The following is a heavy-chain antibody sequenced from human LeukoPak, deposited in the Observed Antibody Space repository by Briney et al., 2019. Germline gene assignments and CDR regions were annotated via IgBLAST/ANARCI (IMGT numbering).Heavy chain of an antibody. CDR3: ARDYYGSGSYFDY. D-gene: IGHD3-10*01. Sequence: GASVKVSCKASGGTFSSYAISWVRQAPGQGLEWMGRIIPIFGTANYAQKFQGRVTITTDESTSTAYMELSSLRSEDTAVYYCARDYYGSGSYFDYWGQGTLVTVSS. V-gene: IGHV1-69*05. J-gene: IGHJ4*02. CDR2: IIPIFGTA. CDR1: GGTFSSYA.